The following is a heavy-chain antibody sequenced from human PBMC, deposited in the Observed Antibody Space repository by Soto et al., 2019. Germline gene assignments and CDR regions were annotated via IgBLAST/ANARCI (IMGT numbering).Heavy chain of an antibody. D-gene: IGHD6-13*01. V-gene: IGHV1-2*02. J-gene: IGHJ5*02. CDR2: INPNSGGT. CDR1: GYSLSGYY. Sequence: ASVKVSCKASGYSLSGYYLHWVRQAPGQGPEWMGWINPNSGGTKYVQKFQGRVTMTRDTSISTVYLELSRLRSDATAVSYCARGWGIAAPGPNWFDPWGQGTLVTVSS. CDR3: ARGWGIAAPGPNWFDP.